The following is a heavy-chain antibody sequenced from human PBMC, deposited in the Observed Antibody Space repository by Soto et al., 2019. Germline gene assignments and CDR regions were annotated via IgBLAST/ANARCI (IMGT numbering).Heavy chain of an antibody. J-gene: IGHJ4*02. CDR1: GFTFSNAW. CDR2: IKRNADGGTA. V-gene: IGHV3-15*01. D-gene: IGHD4-17*01. Sequence: EVQLVESGGGLVKPGGSLRLSCAASGFTFSNAWVSWVRQAPGKGLEWVGRIKRNADGGTADYAAPVKGRFTISRDDSKTTLYLQMNRLKTEETAVYYCTTAATTVTTIDYWGQGTLVTVSS. CDR3: TTAATTVTTIDY.